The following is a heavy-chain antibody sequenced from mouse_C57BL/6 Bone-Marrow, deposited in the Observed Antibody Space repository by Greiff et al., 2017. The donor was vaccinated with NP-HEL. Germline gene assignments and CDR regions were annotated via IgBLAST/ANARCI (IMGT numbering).Heavy chain of an antibody. CDR2: IDPSDSYT. J-gene: IGHJ3*01. CDR1: GYTFTSYW. D-gene: IGHD2-4*01. Sequence: QVQLQQPGAELVKPGASVKLSCKASGYTFTSYWMQWVKQRPGQGLEWIGEIDPSDSYTNYNQKFKGKATLTVDTSSSTAYMQLSSLTSEDSAVYYCANLYYDYDSWCAYWGQGTLVTVSA. V-gene: IGHV1-50*01. CDR3: ANLYYDYDSWCAY.